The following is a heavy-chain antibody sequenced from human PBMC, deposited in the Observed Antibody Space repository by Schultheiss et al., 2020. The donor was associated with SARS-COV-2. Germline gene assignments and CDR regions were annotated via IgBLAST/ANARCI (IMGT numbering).Heavy chain of an antibody. CDR1: GFTFSSSW. Sequence: GGSLRLSCAASGFTFSSSWMHWVCQAPEKGLEWVADIKCDGSEKYYVDSVKGRLTISRDNAKNSLYLQVNSLRAEDTAVYYCARSLRYYDFWSGSINPYYGMDVWGQGTTVTVSS. CDR3: ARSLRYYDFWSGSINPYYGMDV. CDR2: IKCDGSEK. J-gene: IGHJ6*02. V-gene: IGHV3-52*01. D-gene: IGHD3-3*01.